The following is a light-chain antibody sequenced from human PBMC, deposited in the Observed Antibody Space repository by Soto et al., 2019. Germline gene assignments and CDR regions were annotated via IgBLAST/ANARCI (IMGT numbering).Light chain of an antibody. V-gene: IGKV1-6*01. Sequence: AIPMTQSPSSLSASVGDRVTITCRASQGIRNDLGWFQQKPGKAPKLLIYAASSLQSGVPSRFSGSGSGTDFTLTISSLQPEDFATYYCLQDYNYPRTFGQGTKVEIK. CDR3: LQDYNYPRT. J-gene: IGKJ1*01. CDR2: AAS. CDR1: QGIRND.